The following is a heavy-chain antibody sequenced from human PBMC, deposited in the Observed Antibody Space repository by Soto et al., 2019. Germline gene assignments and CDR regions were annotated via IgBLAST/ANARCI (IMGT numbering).Heavy chain of an antibody. V-gene: IGHV2-5*02. CDR1: GFSLSTSGVG. D-gene: IGHD3-3*01. Sequence: QITLKESGPTLVKPTQTLTLTCTFSGFSLSTSGVGVGWIRQPPGKALEWLALIYWDDDKRYSPSLKSRLTITKDTSKNQVVLTMTNMDPVDTATYYCAHKVNPLRFLEGGFDYWGQGTLVTVSS. J-gene: IGHJ4*02. CDR3: AHKVNPLRFLEGGFDY. CDR2: IYWDDDK.